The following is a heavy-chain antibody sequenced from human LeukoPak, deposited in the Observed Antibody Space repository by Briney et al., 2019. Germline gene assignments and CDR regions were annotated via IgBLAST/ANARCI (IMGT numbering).Heavy chain of an antibody. V-gene: IGHV1-69*05. Sequence: GSSVKVSCKASGGTFSSYAISWVRQAPGQGLEWMGGIIPIFGTANYAQKFQGRVTITTDESTSTAYMELSSLRSEDPAGYYCAKSMAGAVDNFDYWGQGTLVTVSS. CDR1: GGTFSSYA. J-gene: IGHJ4*02. CDR2: IIPIFGTA. D-gene: IGHD2-21*01. CDR3: AKSMAGAVDNFDY.